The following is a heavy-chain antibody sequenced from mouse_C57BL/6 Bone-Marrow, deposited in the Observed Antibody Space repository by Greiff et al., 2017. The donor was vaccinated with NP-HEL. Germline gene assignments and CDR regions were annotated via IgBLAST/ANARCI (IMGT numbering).Heavy chain of an antibody. D-gene: IGHD2-1*01. J-gene: IGHJ3*01. CDR1: GFNIKDYY. V-gene: IGHV14-2*01. CDR2: IDPEDGET. CDR3: ARPLYGNYCFAY. Sequence: VQLKESGAELVKPGASVKLSCTASGFNIKDYYMHWVKQRTEQGLEWIGRIDPEDGETKYAPKFQGKATITADTSSNTAYLQLSSLTSEDTAVYYCARPLYGNYCFAYWGQGTLVTVSA.